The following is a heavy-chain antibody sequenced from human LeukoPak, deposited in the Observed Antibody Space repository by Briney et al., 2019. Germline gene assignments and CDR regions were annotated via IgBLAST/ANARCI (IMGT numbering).Heavy chain of an antibody. D-gene: IGHD6-19*01. CDR1: GGSISSYY. CDR2: IYYSGST. Sequence: SETLSLTCTVSGGSISSYYWSWIRQPPGKGLEWIGYIYYSGSTNYNPSLKSRVTISVDTSKNQFSLKLSSVTAADTAVYYCAGSPNSSGWYGDLDYWGQGTLVTVSS. J-gene: IGHJ4*02. CDR3: AGSPNSSGWYGDLDY. V-gene: IGHV4-59*01.